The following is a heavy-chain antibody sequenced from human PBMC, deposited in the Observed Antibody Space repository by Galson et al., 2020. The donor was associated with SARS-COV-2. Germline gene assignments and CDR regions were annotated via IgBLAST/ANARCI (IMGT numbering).Heavy chain of an antibody. Sequence: GESLKISCAASGFTFSSYSMNWVRQAPGKGLEWVSSISSSSSYIYYADSVKGRFTISRDNSKNTLYLQMNNLKVEDSAVYYCARAWGYYFESRWDSWGQGSLVTVSS. CDR3: ARAWGYYFESRWDS. CDR1: GFTFSSYS. J-gene: IGHJ5*01. CDR2: ISSSSSYI. D-gene: IGHD3-22*01. V-gene: IGHV3-21*04.